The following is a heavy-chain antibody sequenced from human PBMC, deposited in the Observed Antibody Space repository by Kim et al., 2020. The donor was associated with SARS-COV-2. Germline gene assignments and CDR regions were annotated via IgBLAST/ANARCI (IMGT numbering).Heavy chain of an antibody. CDR3: ARGRRRYCSSTSCYNIGIGADY. CDR2: INHSGST. CDR1: GGSFSGYY. D-gene: IGHD2-2*02. V-gene: IGHV4-34*01. Sequence: SETLSLTCAVYGGSFSGYYWSWIRQPPGKGLEWIGEINHSGSTNYNPSLKSRVTISVDTSKNQFSLKLSSVTAADTAVYYCARGRRRYCSSTSCYNIGIGADYWGQGTLVTVSS. J-gene: IGHJ4*02.